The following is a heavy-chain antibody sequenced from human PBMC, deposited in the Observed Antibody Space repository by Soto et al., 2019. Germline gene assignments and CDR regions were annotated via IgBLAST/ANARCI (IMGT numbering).Heavy chain of an antibody. CDR1: GFTLTSSA. Sequence: GASVKVSCKASGFTLTSSAVQWVRQARGQRLEWIGWIVVGSGNTNYAQKFQERVTITRDMSTSTAYMELSSLRSEDTAVYYCAAGAKVRDYDFWSGYPYGMDVWGQGTTVTVSS. J-gene: IGHJ6*02. CDR3: AAGAKVRDYDFWSGYPYGMDV. D-gene: IGHD3-3*01. CDR2: IVVGSGNT. V-gene: IGHV1-58*01.